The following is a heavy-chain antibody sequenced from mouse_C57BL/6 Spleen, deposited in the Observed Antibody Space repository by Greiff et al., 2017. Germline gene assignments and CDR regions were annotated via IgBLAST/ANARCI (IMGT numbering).Heavy chain of an antibody. J-gene: IGHJ2*01. CDR2: IHPNSGST. V-gene: IGHV1-64*01. CDR1: GYTFTSYW. CDR3: ASPYDGYHYFDY. Sequence: QVQLQQPGAELVKPGASVKLSCKASGYTFTSYWMHWVKQRPGQGLEWIGMIHPNSGSTNYNEKFKSKATLTVDKSSSTTYMQLSSMTSEDYAVYYCASPYDGYHYFDYWGQGTTLTVSS. D-gene: IGHD2-3*01.